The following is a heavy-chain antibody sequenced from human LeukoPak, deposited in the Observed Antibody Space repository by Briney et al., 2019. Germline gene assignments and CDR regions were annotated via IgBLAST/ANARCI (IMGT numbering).Heavy chain of an antibody. CDR1: GFTFSSYG. CDR2: INQGGSVR. CDR3: ARDPESSSFDL. V-gene: IGHV3-7*01. D-gene: IGHD6-13*01. Sequence: PGRSLRLSCAASGFTFSSYGMHWVRQTPEKGLEFVANINQGGSVRNYMDSLKGRCTISRGDAKKSLYLEINSLRADDTAVYYCARDPESSSFDLWGRGALVTVSS. J-gene: IGHJ4*02.